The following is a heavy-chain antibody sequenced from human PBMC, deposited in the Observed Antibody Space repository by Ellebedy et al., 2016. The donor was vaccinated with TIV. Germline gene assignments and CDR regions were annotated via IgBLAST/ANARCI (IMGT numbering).Heavy chain of an antibody. CDR3: ARVTRDVLYNIGGAFDI. J-gene: IGHJ3*02. V-gene: IGHV3-53*05. CDR1: GFTFSNYG. CDR2: LYRGGDT. D-gene: IGHD5-24*01. Sequence: GESLKISCAASGFTFSNYGMHWDRQAPGKGLGWVSTLYRGGDTYYADSVKDRFTISRDNSKSTLYLQMRSLRTEDTAVYYCARVTRDVLYNIGGAFDIWGHGTMVTVS.